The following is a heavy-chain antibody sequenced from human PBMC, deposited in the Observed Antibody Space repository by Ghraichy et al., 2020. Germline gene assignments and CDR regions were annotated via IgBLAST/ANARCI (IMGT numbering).Heavy chain of an antibody. D-gene: IGHD2-21*02. V-gene: IGHV1-18*01. CDR2: ISAYNGDT. Sequence: ASVKVSCKASGYTFTSSGISWVRQAPGQGLEWMGWISAYNGDTNYAQKLQGRVTMTTDTSTSTAYMELRSLRSDDTAVYYCARFYCGGDCYRGWEYNWFDPWGQGTLVTVSS. J-gene: IGHJ5*02. CDR1: GYTFTSSG. CDR3: ARFYCGGDCYRGWEYNWFDP.